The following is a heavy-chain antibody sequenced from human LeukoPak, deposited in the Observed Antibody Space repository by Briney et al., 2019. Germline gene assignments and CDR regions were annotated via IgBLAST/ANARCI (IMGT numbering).Heavy chain of an antibody. Sequence: ASVKVPCKASGYTFSDYYMHWVRQDPGQGLEWMGWINPNSGDTNHAQKFQGRVTLTRDTSISTAYLELSSLRSDETAVYYCAREFSSSWLYWGQGTLVTVSS. V-gene: IGHV1-2*02. J-gene: IGHJ4*02. D-gene: IGHD6-13*01. CDR1: GYTFSDYY. CDR3: AREFSSSWLY. CDR2: INPNSGDT.